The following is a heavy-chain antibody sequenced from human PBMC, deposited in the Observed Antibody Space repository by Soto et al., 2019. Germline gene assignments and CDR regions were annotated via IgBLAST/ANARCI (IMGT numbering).Heavy chain of an antibody. CDR3: ARENYYDSSGYYYVFWFDP. J-gene: IGHJ5*02. V-gene: IGHV4-30-4*01. D-gene: IGHD3-22*01. CDR1: GGSISSGDYY. Sequence: LSLTCTVSGGSISSGDYYWSWIRQPPGKGLEWIGYIYYSGSTYYNPSLKSRVTISVDTSKNQFSLKLSSVTAADTAVYYCARENYYDSSGYYYVFWFDPWGQGTLVTVSS. CDR2: IYYSGST.